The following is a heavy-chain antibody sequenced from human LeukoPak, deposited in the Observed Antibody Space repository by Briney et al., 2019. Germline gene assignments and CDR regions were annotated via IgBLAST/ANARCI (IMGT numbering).Heavy chain of an antibody. Sequence: GSLRLSCAASGFTFSSYSMNWVRQAPGKGLEWVSSISRSSSYIYYADSAKGRFTISRDNAKNSLYLQMNSLRAEDTAVYYCAKDHVAAAGTGYFDYWGQGTLVTVSS. CDR3: AKDHVAAAGTGYFDY. CDR1: GFTFSSYS. CDR2: ISRSSSYI. V-gene: IGHV3-21*04. D-gene: IGHD6-13*01. J-gene: IGHJ4*02.